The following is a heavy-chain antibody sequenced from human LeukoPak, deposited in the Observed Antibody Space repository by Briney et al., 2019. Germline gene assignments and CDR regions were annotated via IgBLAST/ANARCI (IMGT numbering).Heavy chain of an antibody. Sequence: GGSLRLSCVASGFPFSSYWMTWVRQAPGKGLEWVANIKQDGSKKSYVDSVKGRFTISRDSSKNTLFLQMNTLRAEDTAIYYCAKDRTVGASYWYFDLWGRGTLATVSS. D-gene: IGHD1-26*01. CDR1: GFPFSSYW. V-gene: IGHV3-7*03. CDR3: AKDRTVGASYWYFDL. J-gene: IGHJ2*01. CDR2: IKQDGSKK.